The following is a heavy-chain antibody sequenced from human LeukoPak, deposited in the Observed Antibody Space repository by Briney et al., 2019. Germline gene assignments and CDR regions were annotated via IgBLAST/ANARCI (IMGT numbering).Heavy chain of an antibody. CDR3: ARYAQERQQSATRLDY. CDR1: GFTFSSYA. Sequence: GGSLRLSCAASGFTFSSYAMHWVRQAPGKGLEWVAVISYDGSNKYYADSVKGRFTISRDNSKNTLYLQMNSLRAEDTAAYYCARYAQERQQSATRLDYGSQGTLVTVSA. V-gene: IGHV3-30*14. J-gene: IGHJ4*02. D-gene: IGHD6-13*01. CDR2: ISYDGSNK.